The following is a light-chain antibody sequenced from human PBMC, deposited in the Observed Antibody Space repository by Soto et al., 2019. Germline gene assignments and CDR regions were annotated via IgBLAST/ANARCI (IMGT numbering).Light chain of an antibody. CDR2: NNN. CDR3: AAWDDSLNGYV. CDR1: SSNIGTNA. J-gene: IGLJ1*01. V-gene: IGLV1-44*01. Sequence: QSVLTRPPSASVTPGQRVTISCSGGSSNIGTNAVNWYQQLPGTAPKLLIYNNNQRPSGVPDRFSGSKSGTSASLAISGFQSDDEADSYCAAWDDSLNGYVFGTGTKVTVL.